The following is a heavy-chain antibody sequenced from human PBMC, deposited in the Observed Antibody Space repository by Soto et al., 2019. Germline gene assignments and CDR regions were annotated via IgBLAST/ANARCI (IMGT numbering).Heavy chain of an antibody. CDR1: GGSIISYY. Sequence: SETLSLTCTVAGGSIISYYWSWIRQPAGKGLEWIGRIYTSGSTNYNPSLKSRVTMSVDTSKNQFSLKLSSVTAADTAVYYCARDMTTTLTGTTLFDYWGQGTLVTVSS. CDR2: IYTSGST. V-gene: IGHV4-4*07. CDR3: ARDMTTTLTGTTLFDY. J-gene: IGHJ4*02. D-gene: IGHD1-20*01.